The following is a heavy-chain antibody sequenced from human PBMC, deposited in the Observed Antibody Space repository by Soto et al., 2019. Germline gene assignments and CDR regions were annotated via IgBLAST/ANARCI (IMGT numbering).Heavy chain of an antibody. D-gene: IGHD6-13*01. CDR2: IIPIFGTA. CDR1: GGTFSSYA. V-gene: IGHV1-69*01. CDR3: AEARRIAAAGTLDYFDY. J-gene: IGHJ4*02. Sequence: QVQLVQSGAEVKKPGSSVKVSSKASGGTFSSYAISWVRQAPGQGLEWMGGIIPIFGTANYAQKFQGRVTITADESTSTAYMELSSLRSEDTAVYYCAEARRIAAAGTLDYFDYWGQGTLVTVSS.